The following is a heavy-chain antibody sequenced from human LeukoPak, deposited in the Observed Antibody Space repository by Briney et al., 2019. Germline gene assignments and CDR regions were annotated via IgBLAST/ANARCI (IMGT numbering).Heavy chain of an antibody. J-gene: IGHJ5*02. CDR3: ARIYCGGDCYSSGWFDP. Sequence: SETLSLTCAVYGGSFSGYYWSWIRQPPGKGLEWIGYIYYSGSTNYNPSLKSRVTISVDTSKNQFSLKLSSVTAADTAVYYCARIYCGGDCYSSGWFDPWGQGTLVTVSS. D-gene: IGHD2-21*02. CDR2: IYYSGST. V-gene: IGHV4-59*01. CDR1: GGSFSGYY.